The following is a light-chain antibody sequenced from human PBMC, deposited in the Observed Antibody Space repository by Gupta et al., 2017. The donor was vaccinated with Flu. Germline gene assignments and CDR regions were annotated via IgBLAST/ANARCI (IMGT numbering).Light chain of an antibody. CDR1: QSLGGDY. CDR3: HQDCCSPPWT. V-gene: IGKV3D-20*01. J-gene: IGKJ2*02. Sequence: PGERATLSCAASQSLGGDYLAWYQQKPGLAPRLLIYDASEPENGVPDRFSGSGSGSYLTLTVSSREQEDFAGYYSHQDCCSPPWTFGQGTKLEIK. CDR2: DAS.